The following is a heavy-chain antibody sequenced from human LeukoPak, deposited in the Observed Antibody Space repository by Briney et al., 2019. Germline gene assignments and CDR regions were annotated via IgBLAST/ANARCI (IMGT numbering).Heavy chain of an antibody. CDR2: VSTSGNT. CDR1: GGSISGFH. J-gene: IGHJ4*02. CDR3: ARGRDSRGYQFKGFDY. D-gene: IGHD3-22*01. V-gene: IGHV4-4*07. Sequence: SETLSLTCSVSGGSISGFHWSWIRQTAGKGLEWIGRVSTSGNTFYNPSLESRVTMSADTSGIHFSLNLTSVTAADTAVYYCARGRDSRGYQFKGFDYWGQGTLVTVSS.